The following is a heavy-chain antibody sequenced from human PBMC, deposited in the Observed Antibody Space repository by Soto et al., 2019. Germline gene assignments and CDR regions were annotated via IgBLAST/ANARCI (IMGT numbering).Heavy chain of an antibody. J-gene: IGHJ6*04. CDR3: ARDDVLCDGGRCYGVPLDV. Sequence: EVQLVESGGGLVQPGGSLRLSCAASGFTVSSKYMSWVRQAPGKGLEWVSLIQSGGPTYYADSVKGRFTFSRDTSENTVHLQMDSLRAEDTAVYYCARDDVLCDGGRCYGVPLDVCGKGTTVTVSS. CDR1: GFTVSSKY. CDR2: IQSGGPT. V-gene: IGHV3-66*01. D-gene: IGHD2-15*01.